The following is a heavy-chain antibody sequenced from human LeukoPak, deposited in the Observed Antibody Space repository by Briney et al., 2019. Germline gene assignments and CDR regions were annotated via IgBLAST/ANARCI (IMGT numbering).Heavy chain of an antibody. CDR1: GGSINNYY. CDR2: ASHTGSA. Sequence: SETLSLTCTVSGGSINNYYWSWIRQPPGKGLEWIGYASHTGSANASPSLKSRVSISVDTSKNQISLKLSSVAAADTAVYYCARDTFYYDNSDNYKDVFDSWGQGTMVTVSS. V-gene: IGHV4-59*01. D-gene: IGHD3-22*01. J-gene: IGHJ3*02. CDR3: ARDTFYYDNSDNYKDVFDS.